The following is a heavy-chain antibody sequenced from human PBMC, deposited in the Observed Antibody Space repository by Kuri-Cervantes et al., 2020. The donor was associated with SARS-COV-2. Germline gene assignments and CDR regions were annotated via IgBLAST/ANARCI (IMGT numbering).Heavy chain of an antibody. CDR3: AKDQDYYDSSGQFDY. J-gene: IGHJ4*02. V-gene: IGHV3-23*03. Sequence: GGSLRLSSAASGFTFSSYAMSWVRQAPGKGLEWVSVIYSGGSSTYYADSVKGRFTISRDNSKNTLYLQMNSLRAEDTAVYYCAKDQDYYDSSGQFDYWGQGTLVTVSS. CDR1: GFTFSSYA. CDR2: IYSGGSST. D-gene: IGHD3-22*01.